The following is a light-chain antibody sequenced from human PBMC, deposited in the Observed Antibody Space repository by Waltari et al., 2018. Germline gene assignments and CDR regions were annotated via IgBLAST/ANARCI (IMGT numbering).Light chain of an antibody. CDR2: DAS. V-gene: IGKV3-11*01. J-gene: IGKJ4*01. Sequence: EIVLTQSPATLSLSPGQRANLSCRASHRINRYLAWYQQRPGQAPRLLIYDASNRATGIPARFSGSGSETDFTLTISSLEPEDFAVYYCQQRSGWPLTFGGGTKLEIK. CDR1: HRINRY. CDR3: QQRSGWPLT.